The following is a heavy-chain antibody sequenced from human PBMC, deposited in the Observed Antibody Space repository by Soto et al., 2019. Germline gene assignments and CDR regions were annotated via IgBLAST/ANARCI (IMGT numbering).Heavy chain of an antibody. J-gene: IGHJ2*01. CDR3: AQTLGLAVAGPGRFDL. CDR2: ITPMFGTA. Sequence: QVQLVQSGAEVKKYGSSVKVSCKASGGTFSRYAISWVRQAPGQGLEWMGGITPMFGTANYAQRFQGRATITADESTSTDYMQLSSLRSDDSAVYYCAQTLGLAVAGPGRFDLWGRGTLVTVSS. D-gene: IGHD6-19*01. CDR1: GGTFSRYA. V-gene: IGHV1-69*12.